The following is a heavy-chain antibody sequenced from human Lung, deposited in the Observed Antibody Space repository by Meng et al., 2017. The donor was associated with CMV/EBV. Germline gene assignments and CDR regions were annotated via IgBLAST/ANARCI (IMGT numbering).Heavy chain of an antibody. D-gene: IGHD6-13*01. J-gene: IGHJ1*01. V-gene: IGHV3-21*01. Sequence: GESXKISXLASGFSFTTYSMNWVRQAPGKGLEWVSSISTNSNYIYYADSVKGRFTISRDDAKNSLYVQMNSLRDEDTALYFCARDESPIGATGPRRYFHQWGEGXQVTVSS. CDR3: ARDESPIGATGPRRYFHQ. CDR2: ISTNSNYI. CDR1: GFSFTTYS.